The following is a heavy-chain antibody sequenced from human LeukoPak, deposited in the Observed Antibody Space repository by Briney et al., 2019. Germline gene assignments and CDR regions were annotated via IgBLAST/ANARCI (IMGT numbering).Heavy chain of an antibody. CDR3: AKDDCGGHCYIWPY. CDR2: IWYDGSNK. J-gene: IGHJ4*02. CDR1: GLTFSSYG. Sequence: PGRSLRLSCAASGLTFSSYGMHWVRQAPGKGVEWVAVIWYDGSNKYYGDSVKGRFTITRNNSKDTLYLKMNSLRAEDTAMYYCAKDDCGGHCYIWPYWGQGTLVTVSS. D-gene: IGHD2-21*02. V-gene: IGHV3-33*06.